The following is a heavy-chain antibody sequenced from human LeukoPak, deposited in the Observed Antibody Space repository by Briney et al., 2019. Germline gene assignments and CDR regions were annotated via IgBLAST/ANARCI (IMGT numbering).Heavy chain of an antibody. Sequence: GASVKVSCKASGYTFTRYYMHWVRQAPGQGLEWMGIINPSGGNTNYAQKFQGRVTMTRDMSTSTAYMQLSRLRSDDTAVYYCETGAASYYGDWGQGTLVTVSS. V-gene: IGHV1-46*01. CDR2: INPSGGNT. J-gene: IGHJ4*02. CDR3: ETGAASYYGD. CDR1: GYTFTRYY. D-gene: IGHD1-26*01.